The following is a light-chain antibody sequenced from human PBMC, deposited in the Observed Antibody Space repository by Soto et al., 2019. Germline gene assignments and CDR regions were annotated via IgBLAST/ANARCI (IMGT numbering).Light chain of an antibody. CDR1: QSVSSSY. V-gene: IGKV3-20*01. CDR3: QQYGSSLYT. J-gene: IGKJ2*01. CDR2: GAS. Sequence: EIVLTQSPGTLSLSPGERATLSCRASQSVSSSYLAWYQQKPGQAPRLLIYGASSRATGIPDRFSGSGSGTDFTLTLSRLEPEDFAVYYCQQYGSSLYTFGQGTKLEI.